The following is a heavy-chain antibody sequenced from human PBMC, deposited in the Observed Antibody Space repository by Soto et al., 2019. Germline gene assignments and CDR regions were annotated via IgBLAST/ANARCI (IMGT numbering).Heavy chain of an antibody. CDR1: GFTFSSYA. CDR3: SRDPRNLVFDS. Sequence: GGSLRLSCAASGFTFSSYAMNWVRQAPGKGLEWVSSISSSSSYIYYADSVKGRFTISRDNAKNSLHLQMNSLRADDTAVYYCSRDPRNLVFDSSGQGSLVIGSS. J-gene: IGHJ5*01. CDR2: ISSSSSYI. V-gene: IGHV3-21*04. D-gene: IGHD6-6*01.